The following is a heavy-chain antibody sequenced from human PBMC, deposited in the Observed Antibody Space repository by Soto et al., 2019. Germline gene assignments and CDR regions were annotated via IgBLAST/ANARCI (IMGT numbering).Heavy chain of an antibody. CDR2: IDWDDDK. D-gene: IGHD5-12*01. Sequence: SGPTLVNPPQTLTLTCTFSGFSLSTSGMCVSWIRQPPGKALEWLALIDWDDDKYYSTSLKTRLTISKDTSKNQVVLTMTNMDPVDTATYYCAHRPIIVADDGGFHYWGQGTLVTVSS. V-gene: IGHV2-70*12. CDR3: AHRPIIVADDGGFHY. CDR1: GFSLSTSGMC. J-gene: IGHJ4*02.